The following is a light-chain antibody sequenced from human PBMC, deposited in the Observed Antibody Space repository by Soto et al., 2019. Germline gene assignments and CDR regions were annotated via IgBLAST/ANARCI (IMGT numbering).Light chain of an antibody. CDR1: SSNIGAGYD. CDR3: QSYDTSLSGYV. V-gene: IGLV1-40*01. Sequence: QSALTQPPSVSGAPGQRVTISCTGSSSNIGAGYDVHWYQQLPGTAPKLLISGNSNRPSGVPDRFSDSRSGTSASLAITGLQAEDEADYYRQSYDTSLSGYVFGTGTKGTVL. CDR2: GNS. J-gene: IGLJ1*01.